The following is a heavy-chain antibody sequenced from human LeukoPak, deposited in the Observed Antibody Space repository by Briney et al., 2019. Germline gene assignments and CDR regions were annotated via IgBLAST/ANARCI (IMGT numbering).Heavy chain of an antibody. CDR1: GGAIKITSYY. CDR2: IYFSGTA. CDR3: ARNVTMTVSGTKFNYFDY. V-gene: IGHV4-39*01. Sequence: PSETLSLTCTLSGGAIKITSYYWGWFRQPPGKGLEWIGIIYFSGTAFHNPSLKSRVTMSVDTSNNQLSLRLTSVTAADTAVYYCARNVTMTVSGTKFNYFDYWGQGTLVTVSS. D-gene: IGHD4-17*01. J-gene: IGHJ4*02.